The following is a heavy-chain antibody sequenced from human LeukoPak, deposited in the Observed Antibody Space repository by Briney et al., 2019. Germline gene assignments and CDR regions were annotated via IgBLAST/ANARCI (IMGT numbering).Heavy chain of an antibody. V-gene: IGHV4-34*01. CDR3: ARGRTADYYQYYMDV. D-gene: IGHD5-18*01. CDR2: INHSGST. Sequence: PSETLSLTCAVYGGSFSGYYWSWIRQPPGKGLEWIGEINHSGSTNYNPSLKSRVTISVDTSKNQFSLKLSSVSAADTAVYYCARGRTADYYQYYMDVWGKGTTVTVSS. J-gene: IGHJ6*03. CDR1: GGSFSGYY.